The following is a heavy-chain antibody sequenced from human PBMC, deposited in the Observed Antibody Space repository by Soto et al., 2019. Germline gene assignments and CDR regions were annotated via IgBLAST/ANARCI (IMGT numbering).Heavy chain of an antibody. V-gene: IGHV3-23*01. D-gene: IGHD3-22*01. CDR3: AKTNGRGYYDSSGYYSFDY. CDR1: GFTFSSYA. CDR2: LSGIGGRT. Sequence: GGSLRLSCAASGFTFSSYAMSWVRQAPGKGLEWVSVLSGIGGRTNYADSVKGRFTISRDNSKNTLYMQMNSLRVEDTAVYYCAKTNGRGYYDSSGYYSFDYWGQGALVTVSS. J-gene: IGHJ4*02.